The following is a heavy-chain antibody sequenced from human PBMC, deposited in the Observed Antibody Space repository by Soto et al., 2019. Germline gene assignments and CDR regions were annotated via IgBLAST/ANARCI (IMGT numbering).Heavy chain of an antibody. CDR3: AREVSGYYDFWSGYYTADYYYGMDV. CDR1: GFTFSIYS. V-gene: IGHV3-48*02. D-gene: IGHD3-3*01. J-gene: IGHJ6*02. CDR2: ISSSSSTI. Sequence: PGGSLRLSCAASGFTFSIYSMNWVRQAPGNGLERVSYISSSSSTIYYSDSVKGRFTISRDNAKNSLYLQMNSLRDEDTAVYYCAREVSGYYDFWSGYYTADYYYGMDVWGQGTTVTVSS.